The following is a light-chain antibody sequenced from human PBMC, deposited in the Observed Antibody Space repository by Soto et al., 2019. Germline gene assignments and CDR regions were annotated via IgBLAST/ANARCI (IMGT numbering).Light chain of an antibody. CDR3: SSYTTSNTRQIV. CDR2: DVT. Sequence: QAVLTQPASVSGSPGQSVTISCTGTSSDVGGYNYVSWYQHHPGKAPKLIIYDVTNRPSGVSNPFSGSKSGDTASLPISGLQPEDEADYYCSSYTTSNTRQIVFGTGTKVTVL. J-gene: IGLJ1*01. CDR1: SSDVGGYNY. V-gene: IGLV2-14*03.